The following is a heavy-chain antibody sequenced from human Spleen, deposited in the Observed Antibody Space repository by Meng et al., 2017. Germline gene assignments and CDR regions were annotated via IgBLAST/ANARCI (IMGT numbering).Heavy chain of an antibody. V-gene: IGHV3-48*03. Sequence: GESLKISCAASGFTFSSYQMKWVRQAPGKGLEWVSYIRSSGSTIYYAASVKGRFTISRDNAKNSLYLQMNSLRAEDTAVYYCARGRWAYGSGSYNWFDPWGQGTLVTVSS. CDR3: ARGRWAYGSGSYNWFDP. CDR1: GFTFSSYQ. J-gene: IGHJ5*02. CDR2: IRSSGSTI. D-gene: IGHD3-10*01.